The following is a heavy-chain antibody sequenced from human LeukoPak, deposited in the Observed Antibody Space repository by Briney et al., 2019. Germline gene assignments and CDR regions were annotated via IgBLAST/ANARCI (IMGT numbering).Heavy chain of an antibody. V-gene: IGHV1-18*01. D-gene: IGHD2-2*01. CDR2: ISGYSGNT. CDR3: ARDIATVVHQE. J-gene: IGHJ4*02. Sequence: WASVKVSCKASGYTFTSYGISWVRQAPGQGVERMGWISGYSGNTNYVQKFQGRVTMATDTSTSTVYMELRSLRSDDTAVYYCARDIATVVHQEWGQGTLVTVSS. CDR1: GYTFTSYG.